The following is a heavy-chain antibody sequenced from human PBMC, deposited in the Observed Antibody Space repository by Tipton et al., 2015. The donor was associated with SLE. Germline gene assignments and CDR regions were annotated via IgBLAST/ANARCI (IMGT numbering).Heavy chain of an antibody. J-gene: IGHJ4*02. CDR2: IYYSGST. D-gene: IGHD2-2*01. Sequence: LRLSCAASGFTVSNNHMSWVRQAPGKGLEWIGYIYYSGSTNYNPSLKSRVTISLDTSKNQFSLKLSSVTAADTAVYYCARGPTGSSAREDTWGQGTLVTVSS. V-gene: IGHV4-59*02. CDR1: GFTVSNNH. CDR3: ARGPTGSSAREDT.